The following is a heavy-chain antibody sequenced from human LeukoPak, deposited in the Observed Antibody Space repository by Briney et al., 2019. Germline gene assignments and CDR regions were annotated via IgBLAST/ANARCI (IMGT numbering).Heavy chain of an antibody. CDR2: IWYDGSNK. V-gene: IGHV3-33*03. CDR3: AKKAQYNGNYPLDY. CDR1: GFTFSSYG. Sequence: GGSLRLSCAASGFTFSSYGMHWVRQAPGKGLEWVAVIWYDGSNKYYADSVKGRFTISRDNSKNTLYLQMNSLRAEDTALYFCAKKAQYNGNYPLDYWGQGTLVTVSS. D-gene: IGHD1-26*01. J-gene: IGHJ4*02.